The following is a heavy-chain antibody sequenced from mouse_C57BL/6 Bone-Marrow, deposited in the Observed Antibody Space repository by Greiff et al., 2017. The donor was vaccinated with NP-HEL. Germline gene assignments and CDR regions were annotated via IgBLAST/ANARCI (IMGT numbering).Heavy chain of an antibody. J-gene: IGHJ4*01. V-gene: IGHV5-4*03. CDR2: ISDGGSYT. CDR3: ARGGVTTSLYAMDY. Sequence: EVMLVESGGGLVKPGGSLKLSCAASGFTFSSYAMSWVRQTPEKRLEWVATISDGGSYTYYPDNVKGRFTISRDNAKNNLYLQMSHLKSEDTAMYYCARGGVTTSLYAMDYWGQGTSVTVSS. D-gene: IGHD2-2*01. CDR1: GFTFSSYA.